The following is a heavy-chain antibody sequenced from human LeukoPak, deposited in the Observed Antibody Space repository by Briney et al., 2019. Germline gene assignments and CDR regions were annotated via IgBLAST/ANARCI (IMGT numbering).Heavy chain of an antibody. CDR1: GFTFSDSY. CDR3: ARNPPGIVGAPTHYCYYMDV. V-gene: IGHV3-11*04. D-gene: IGHD1-26*01. Sequence: GGSLRLSCAASGFTFSDSYMTWIRQAPGKGLEWVSYISNSGSSIYYADSVKGRFTTSRDNAKSSLYLQMNSLRAEDTAVYYCARNPPGIVGAPTHYCYYMDVWGRGTTVTISS. J-gene: IGHJ6*03. CDR2: ISNSGSSI.